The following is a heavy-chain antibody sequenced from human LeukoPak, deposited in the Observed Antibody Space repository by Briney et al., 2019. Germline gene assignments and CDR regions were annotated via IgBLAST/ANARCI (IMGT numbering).Heavy chain of an antibody. CDR2: IYYSGST. D-gene: IGHD2-2*01. Sequence: GSLRLSCAASGFTFSSYEMNWVRQAPGKGLEWIGTIYYSGSTFYNPSLKSRVTVSVDTSKNQFSLKLSSLTAADTAVYYCARLRSTWFDPWGQGTLVTVSS. V-gene: IGHV4-39*07. J-gene: IGHJ5*02. CDR3: ARLRSTWFDP. CDR1: GFTFSSYE.